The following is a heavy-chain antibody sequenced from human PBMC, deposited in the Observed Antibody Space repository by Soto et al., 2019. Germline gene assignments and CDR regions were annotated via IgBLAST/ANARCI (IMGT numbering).Heavy chain of an antibody. Sequence: SETLSLTCTVSGGSISSGVYYWSWIRQHPGKGLEWIGYIYYSGSTYYNPSLKSRVTISVDTSKNQFSLKLSSVTAADTAVYYCARERNYDSSGYSYYYGMDVWGQGTTVTVS. V-gene: IGHV4-31*03. D-gene: IGHD3-22*01. CDR1: GGSISSGVYY. J-gene: IGHJ6*02. CDR2: IYYSGST. CDR3: ARERNYDSSGYSYYYGMDV.